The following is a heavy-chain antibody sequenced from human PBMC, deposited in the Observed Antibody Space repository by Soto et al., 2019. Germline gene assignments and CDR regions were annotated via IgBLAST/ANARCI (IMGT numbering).Heavy chain of an antibody. Sequence: QVQLVQSGAEVKKPGASVKVSCKTSGYTFIDYGISWVRQAPGQGLEWMGWISPHYGNTNHAQKLQGRVTMTTDTSTSTAYMELRSLTSDDTAVYYCARYLEWYNWFYPWGQGTLVTVSS. D-gene: IGHD3-3*01. V-gene: IGHV1-18*01. CDR3: ARYLEWYNWFYP. CDR2: ISPHYGNT. J-gene: IGHJ5*02. CDR1: GYTFIDYG.